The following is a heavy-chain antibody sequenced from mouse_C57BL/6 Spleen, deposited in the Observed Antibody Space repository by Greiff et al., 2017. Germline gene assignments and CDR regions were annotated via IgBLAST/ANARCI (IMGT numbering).Heavy chain of an antibody. CDR3: ARCEYAEEGYYFDY. D-gene: IGHD3-3*01. CDR1: GYTFTSYT. J-gene: IGHJ2*01. V-gene: IGHV1-4*01. Sequence: VQLQQSGAELARPGASVKMSCKASGYTFTSYTMHWVKQRPGQGLEWIGYINPSSGYTKYNQKFKDKATLTADKSSSTAYMQLSSLTSEDSAVYYCARCEYAEEGYYFDYRGQGTTLTVSS. CDR2: INPSSGYT.